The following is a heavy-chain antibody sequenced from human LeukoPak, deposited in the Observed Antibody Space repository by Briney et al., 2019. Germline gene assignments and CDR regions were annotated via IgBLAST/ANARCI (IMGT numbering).Heavy chain of an antibody. Sequence: GASVKVSCKASGYTFTSYYMHWVRQAPGQGLEWMGIINPSGGSTSYAQKLQGRVTMTTDTSTSTAYMELRSLRSDDTAVYYCARGSYSSGWSGVPDFDYWGQGTLVTVSS. V-gene: IGHV1-46*01. J-gene: IGHJ4*02. D-gene: IGHD6-19*01. CDR3: ARGSYSSGWSGVPDFDY. CDR1: GYTFTSYY. CDR2: INPSGGST.